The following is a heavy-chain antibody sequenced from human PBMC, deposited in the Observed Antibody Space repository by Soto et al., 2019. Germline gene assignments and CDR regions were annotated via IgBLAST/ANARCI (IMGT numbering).Heavy chain of an antibody. CDR2: IIPIFGTA. V-gene: IGHV1-69*13. D-gene: IGHD2-2*01. Sequence: SVKDSCKASGGTFCSYAISWLRQAPGQGLEWMGGIIPIFGTANYAQKFQDRVTITADESTSTAYMELSSLRSEDTAVYYCARNQPGVSNWFDPWGQGTLVTVSS. J-gene: IGHJ5*02. CDR3: ARNQPGVSNWFDP. CDR1: GGTFCSYA.